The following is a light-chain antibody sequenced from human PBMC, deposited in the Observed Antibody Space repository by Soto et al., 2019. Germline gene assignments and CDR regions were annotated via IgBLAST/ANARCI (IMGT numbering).Light chain of an antibody. CDR1: QSISIW. J-gene: IGKJ5*01. V-gene: IGKV1-5*01. CDR3: QQSNSYSIT. CDR2: DAS. Sequence: DIQMTQSPSTLSASIGDRVTITCRASQSISIWLAWYQQKPGKAPKLLIYDASTLQSGVPSRFSGSGSGTEFTLTINSVQPDDFAAYYCQQSNSYSITFGQGTRLEIK.